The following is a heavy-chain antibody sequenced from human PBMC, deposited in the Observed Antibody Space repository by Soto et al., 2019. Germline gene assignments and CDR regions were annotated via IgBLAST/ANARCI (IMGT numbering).Heavy chain of an antibody. D-gene: IGHD2-2*02. Sequence: PSETLSLTCTVSGGSISSYDWSWIRQPPGKGLEWIGYIYYSGSTNYNPSLKSRVTISVDTSTNQFSLKLSSVTAAATAAYSCASVRDPGGYCTSTSCHTGIWFDPWGQGTLVTVSS. J-gene: IGHJ5*02. V-gene: IGHV4-59*01. CDR2: IYYSGST. CDR1: GGSISSYD. CDR3: ASVRDPGGYCTSTSCHTGIWFDP.